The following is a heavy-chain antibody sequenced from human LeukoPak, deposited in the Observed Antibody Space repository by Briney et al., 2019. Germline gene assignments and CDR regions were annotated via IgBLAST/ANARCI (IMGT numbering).Heavy chain of an antibody. V-gene: IGHV4-4*07. CDR2: IYTTGNT. D-gene: IGHD3-3*01. CDR1: GGSISSYY. CDR3: ARDARGWSGFDY. J-gene: IGHJ4*02. Sequence: SETLSLTCSVSGGSISSYYWSWIRQPAGKGREWIGRIYTTGNTDYNPSLKSRVTMSVDTSKNQFSLNLSSVTAADTAVYYCARDARGWSGFDYWGQGALVTVSS.